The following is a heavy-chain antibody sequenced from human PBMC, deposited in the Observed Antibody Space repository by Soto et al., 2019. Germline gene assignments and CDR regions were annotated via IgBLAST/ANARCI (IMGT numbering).Heavy chain of an antibody. D-gene: IGHD2-15*01. Sequence: EVQLVESGGGLVQPGGSLRLSCAASGFTFSSYWMHWVRQAPWKGLVWVSRINSDGSSTSYADSVKSRFTISRDNAKNTLYLQMNRLRAEDTAVYYCVRTSLVVAAATREDYWGQGSLVTVSS. CDR1: GFTFSSYW. J-gene: IGHJ4*02. V-gene: IGHV3-74*01. CDR2: INSDGSST. CDR3: VRTSLVVAAATREDY.